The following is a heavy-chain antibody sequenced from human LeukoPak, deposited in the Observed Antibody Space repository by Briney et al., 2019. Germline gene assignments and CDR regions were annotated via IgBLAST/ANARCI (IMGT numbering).Heavy chain of an antibody. Sequence: KPSETLSLTCAVYGGSFSGYYWSWIRQPPGKGLEWIGEINHCGSTNYNPSLKSRVTISVDTSKNQFSLKLSSVTAADTAVYYCARDPRRGKRYYFDYWGQGTLVTVSS. CDR1: GGSFSGYY. J-gene: IGHJ4*02. CDR2: INHCGST. D-gene: IGHD5-24*01. CDR3: ARDPRRGKRYYFDY. V-gene: IGHV4-34*01.